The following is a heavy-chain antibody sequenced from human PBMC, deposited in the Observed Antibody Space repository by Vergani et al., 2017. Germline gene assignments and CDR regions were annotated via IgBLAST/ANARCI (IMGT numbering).Heavy chain of an antibody. CDR1: GFSLSTSGMC. D-gene: IGHD5-18*01. V-gene: IGHV2-70*01. CDR2: IDWDDDK. Sequence: QVTLRESGPALVKPTQTLTPTCTFSGFSLSTSGMCVSWIRQPPGKALEWLALIDWDDDKYYSTSLKTRLTISKDTSKNQVVLTMTNMDPVDTATYYCPSGRTAMAGGDAFDIWGQGTMVTVSS. CDR3: PSGRTAMAGGDAFDI. J-gene: IGHJ3*02.